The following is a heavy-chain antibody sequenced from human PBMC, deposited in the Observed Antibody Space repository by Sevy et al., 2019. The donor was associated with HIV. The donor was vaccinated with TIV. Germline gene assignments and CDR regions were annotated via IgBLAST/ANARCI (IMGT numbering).Heavy chain of an antibody. CDR3: TTDHRRDGIVVVPFEY. J-gene: IGHJ4*02. Sequence: GGSLRLSCAASGFTFSNAWMSWVRQSPGKGLEWVGRIRSKAGGGTTDYATIVKGKFTISRDDSRDFLYLQLNSLETEETAVYYCTTDHRRDGIVVVPFEYWGQGTLVTVSS. V-gene: IGHV3-15*01. D-gene: IGHD2-15*01. CDR1: GFTFSNAW. CDR2: IRSKAGGGTT.